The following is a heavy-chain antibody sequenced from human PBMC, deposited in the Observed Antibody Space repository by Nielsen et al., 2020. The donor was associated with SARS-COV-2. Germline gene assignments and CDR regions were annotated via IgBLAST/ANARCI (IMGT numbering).Heavy chain of an antibody. CDR2: IYYSGST. V-gene: IGHV4-39*01. CDR3: ARQGGSGWLGVDY. D-gene: IGHD6-19*01. J-gene: IGHJ4*02. CDR1: GGSISSSGYY. Sequence: SETLSLTCTVSGGSISSSGYYWGWIRQPPGKGLEWIGSIYYSGSTYYNPSLKSRVTISVDTSKNQFSLRLSSVTAADTAVYYCARQGGSGWLGVDYWGQGTLVTVSS.